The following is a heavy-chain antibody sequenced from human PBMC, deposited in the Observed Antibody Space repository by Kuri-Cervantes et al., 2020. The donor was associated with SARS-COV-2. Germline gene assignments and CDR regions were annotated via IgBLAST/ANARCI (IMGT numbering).Heavy chain of an antibody. V-gene: IGHV4-39*01. J-gene: IGHJ4*02. Sequence: SETLSLTCTVSGGSISSSSYYRGWIRQPPGKGLEWIGSIYYSGSTYYNPSLKSRVTISVDTSKNQFSLKLSSVTAADTAVYYCGRQASDWHIDYWGQGTLVTVSS. CDR1: GGSISSSSYY. CDR3: GRQASDWHIDY. D-gene: IGHD3-9*01. CDR2: IYYSGST.